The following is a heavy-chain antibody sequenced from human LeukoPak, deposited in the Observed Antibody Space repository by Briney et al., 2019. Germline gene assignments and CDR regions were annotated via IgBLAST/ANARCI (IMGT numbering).Heavy chain of an antibody. V-gene: IGHV3-15*01. Sequence: SGGSLRLSCAASGFTFSNAWMSWVRKAPGKGLEWVGRIKSKTDGGSTYYADSVKGRFTISRDNSKNTLYLQMNSLRAEDTAVYYCAKSTGYSSGWYPYWGQGTLVTVSS. D-gene: IGHD6-19*01. J-gene: IGHJ4*02. CDR1: GFTFSNAW. CDR3: AKSTGYSSGWYPY. CDR2: IKSKTDGGST.